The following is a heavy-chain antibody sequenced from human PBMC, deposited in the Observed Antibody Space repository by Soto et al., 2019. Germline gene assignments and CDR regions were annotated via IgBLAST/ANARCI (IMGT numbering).Heavy chain of an antibody. CDR2: FDPEDGET. CDR3: ATSSRYNWNFCRFDY. J-gene: IGHJ4*02. CDR1: GYTLTELS. D-gene: IGHD1-7*01. Sequence: ASVKVSCKVSGYTLTELSMHWVRQAPGKGLEWMGGFDPEDGETIYAQKFQGRVTMTEDTSTDTAYMELSSLRSEDTAVYYCATSSRYNWNFCRFDYWGQGTLVTVSS. V-gene: IGHV1-24*01.